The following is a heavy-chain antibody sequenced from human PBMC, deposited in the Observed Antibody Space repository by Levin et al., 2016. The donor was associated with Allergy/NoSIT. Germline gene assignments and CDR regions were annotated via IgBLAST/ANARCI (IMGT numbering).Heavy chain of an antibody. CDR1: GGTFSSYA. CDR3: ARDQGDTYYYDSSGVGYAFDI. Sequence: SVKVSCKASGGTFSSYAISWVRQAPGQGLEWMGRIIPILGIANYAQKFQGRVTITADKSTSTAYMELSSLRSEDTAVYYCARDQGDTYYYDSSGVGYAFDIWGQGTMVTVSS. CDR2: IIPILGIA. D-gene: IGHD3-22*01. J-gene: IGHJ3*02. V-gene: IGHV1-69*04.